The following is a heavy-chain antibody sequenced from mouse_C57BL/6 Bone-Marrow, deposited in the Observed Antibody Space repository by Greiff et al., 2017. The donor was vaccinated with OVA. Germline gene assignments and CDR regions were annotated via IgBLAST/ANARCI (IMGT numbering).Heavy chain of an antibody. CDR3: ARRGYYGSAWFAY. Sequence: VQVVESGPGLVQPSQSLSITCTVSGFSLTSYGVHWVRQSPGKGLEWLGVIWSGGSTDYNAAFISRLSISKDNSKSQVFFKMNSLQADDTAIYYCARRGYYGSAWFAYWGQGTLVTVSA. CDR1: GFSLTSYG. V-gene: IGHV2-2*01. D-gene: IGHD1-1*01. J-gene: IGHJ3*01. CDR2: IWSGGST.